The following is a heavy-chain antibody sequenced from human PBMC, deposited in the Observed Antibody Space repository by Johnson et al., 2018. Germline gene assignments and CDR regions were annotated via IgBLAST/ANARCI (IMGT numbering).Heavy chain of an antibody. CDR2: MHPNSGNT. V-gene: IGHV1-8*02. CDR1: GGTFSSYD. Sequence: QVQLVESGAEVKKPGSSVKVSCKASGGTFSSYDINWVRQATGQGLEWMGWMHPNSGNTGYAQKFQGRVTMTRNTSISTAYMELSSLRSEDTAVYYCATGSGSYGPYYYYMDVWGKGTTVTVSS. J-gene: IGHJ6*03. D-gene: IGHD3-10*01. CDR3: ATGSGSYGPYYYYMDV.